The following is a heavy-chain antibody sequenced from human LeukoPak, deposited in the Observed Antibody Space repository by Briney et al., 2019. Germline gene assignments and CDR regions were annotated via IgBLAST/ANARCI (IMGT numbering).Heavy chain of an antibody. V-gene: IGHV3-21*01. CDR2: ISSSSSYI. J-gene: IGHJ4*02. Sequence: GGSLRLSCAASGFTFSTYSMNWVRQAPGKGLEWVSSISSSSSYIYYADSVKGRFTISRDNAKNSLYLQMNSLRADDTAVYYCARAGATVVTSDYLGQGTLVTVSS. CDR3: ARAGATVVTSDY. CDR1: GFTFSTYS. D-gene: IGHD4-23*01.